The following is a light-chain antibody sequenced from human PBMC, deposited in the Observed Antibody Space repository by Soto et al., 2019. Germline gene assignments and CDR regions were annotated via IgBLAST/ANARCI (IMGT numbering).Light chain of an antibody. CDR2: AAS. CDR3: QQCNSYPFT. J-gene: IGKJ3*01. V-gene: IGKV1-39*01. Sequence: DIQMTQSPSSLSASVGDRVTITCRASQSISTYLNWYQQKPGKAPKLLIYAASNLQSGVPSRFSGSGSGTEFTLTISSLQPEDFATYYCQQCNSYPFTFGPGTKVDIK. CDR1: QSISTY.